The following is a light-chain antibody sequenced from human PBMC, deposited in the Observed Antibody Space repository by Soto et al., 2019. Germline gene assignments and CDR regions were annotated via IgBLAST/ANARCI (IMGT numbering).Light chain of an antibody. Sequence: QPVLTQSPSASASLGASVRLTCTLSSGHGKFAIAWHQQQPEKGPRYLMKINSDGSHIKGDGIPDRFSGSSSGSERYLTISSLQSEDEADYYCQTWTTGIRVFGGGTQLTVL. J-gene: IGLJ3*02. V-gene: IGLV4-69*01. CDR1: SGHGKFA. CDR3: QTWTTGIRV. CDR2: INSDGSH.